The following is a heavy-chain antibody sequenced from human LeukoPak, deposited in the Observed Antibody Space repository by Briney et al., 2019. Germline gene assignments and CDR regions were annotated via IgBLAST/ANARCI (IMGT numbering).Heavy chain of an antibody. J-gene: IGHJ4*02. CDR1: GFTFSSYS. Sequence: PGGSLRLSCEASGFTFSSYSMHWVRQAPGKGLVWVSRINGDGISTRYADSVKGRFTFSRDNAKNTLYLQMNSLRAEDTAVYYCARAFGYNSDYFDYWGQGTLVTVSS. CDR3: ARAFGYNSDYFDY. CDR2: INGDGIST. V-gene: IGHV3-74*01. D-gene: IGHD5-24*01.